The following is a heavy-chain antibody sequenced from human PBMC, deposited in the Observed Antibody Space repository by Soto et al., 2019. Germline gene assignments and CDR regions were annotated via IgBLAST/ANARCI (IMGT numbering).Heavy chain of an antibody. V-gene: IGHV3-30*03. CDR1: GFRFRDRG. CDR3: VRGTATTGISIHFDL. CDR2: ISHDGEYT. Sequence: HVQLVESGGGAVQPGRSLRLSCVTSGFRFRDRGMHWIRQARDKRLEWVASISHDGEYTYYADPVKGRFTVSRDISKNTLSLQMDCLKTADTALYHCVRGTATTGISIHFDLWGRGAQVTVSP. D-gene: IGHD1-1*01. J-gene: IGHJ4*02.